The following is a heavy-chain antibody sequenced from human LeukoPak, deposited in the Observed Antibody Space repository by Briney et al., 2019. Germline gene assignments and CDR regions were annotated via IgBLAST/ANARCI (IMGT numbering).Heavy chain of an antibody. CDR2: ISSRGGAI. V-gene: IGHV3-48*03. D-gene: IGHD5-12*01. CDR1: GFIFSSYE. CDR3: SILTEVALPRPQGFDP. Sequence: GGSLRLSCAASGFIFSSYEMNWVRQAPGKGLEWVSYISSRGGAIYYADSLKGRFTISRDNAKNSLYLQMNSLRAEDTAVYYCSILTEVALPRPQGFDPGGRGTLVTVSS. J-gene: IGHJ2*01.